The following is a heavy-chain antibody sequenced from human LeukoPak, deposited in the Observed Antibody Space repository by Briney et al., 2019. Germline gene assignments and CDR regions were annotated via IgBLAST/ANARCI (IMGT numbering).Heavy chain of an antibody. CDR1: GYTLTSYA. CDR2: INAGNGNT. Sequence: ASVKVSCKASGYTLTSYARHWGRQAPGQGLEGMGWINAGNGNTKYSQKFQGRVTITRDTSASTAYMELSSLRSEDTAVYYCAREFGENFDYWGQGTLVTVSS. CDR3: AREFGENFDY. J-gene: IGHJ4*02. V-gene: IGHV1-3*01. D-gene: IGHD3-10*01.